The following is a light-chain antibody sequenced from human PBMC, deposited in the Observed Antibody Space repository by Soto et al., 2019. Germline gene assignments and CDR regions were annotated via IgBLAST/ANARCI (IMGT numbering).Light chain of an antibody. CDR1: QGISSY. V-gene: IGKV1-9*01. CDR2: AAS. J-gene: IGKJ4*01. Sequence: DIQLTQSPSFLSASVGDRVTITCRASQGISSYLAWYQQKPGKAPKLLIYAASTLQSGVPSRFSGSGSGAELTLTISTLQPEDFATYYCQQLYSYPPTFGGGTKVEIK. CDR3: QQLYSYPPT.